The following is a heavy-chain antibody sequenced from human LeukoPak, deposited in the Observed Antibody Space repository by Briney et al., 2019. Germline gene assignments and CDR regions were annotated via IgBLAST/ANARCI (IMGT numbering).Heavy chain of an antibody. CDR3: ARDPGSGWHYYFDY. CDR1: GFTFSSYG. D-gene: IGHD6-19*01. V-gene: IGHV3-33*01. J-gene: IGHJ4*02. CDR2: IWYDGGNK. Sequence: PGGSLRLSCAASGFTFSSYGMHWVRQAPGKGLEWVAVIWYDGGNKYYADSVKGRFTISRDNSKNTLYLQMNSLRAEDTAVYYCARDPGSGWHYYFDYWGQGTLVTVSS.